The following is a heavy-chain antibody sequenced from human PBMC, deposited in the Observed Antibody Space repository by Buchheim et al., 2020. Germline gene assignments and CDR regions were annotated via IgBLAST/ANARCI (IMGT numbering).Heavy chain of an antibody. Sequence: EVQLVESGGGVVQPGGSLRLSCSASGFTFDDFTMHWVRQVPGKGLEWVSLISWDGVTTYYGDSVKGRLTISRDNSRNCLYLQMNSLRKEDSALYYCTKGGGSGFGDSWGQGTL. CDR2: ISWDGVTT. D-gene: IGHD3-22*01. CDR1: GFTFDDFT. CDR3: TKGGGSGFGDS. J-gene: IGHJ4*02. V-gene: IGHV3-43*01.